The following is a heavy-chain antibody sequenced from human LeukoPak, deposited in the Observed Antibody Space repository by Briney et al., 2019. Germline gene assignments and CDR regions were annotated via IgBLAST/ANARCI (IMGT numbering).Heavy chain of an antibody. CDR2: ISYDGSNK. J-gene: IGHJ6*02. CDR3: ARDLFTSSGSASRSYYYYGMDV. CDR1: GFTFSSYA. D-gene: IGHD6-19*01. V-gene: IGHV3-30-3*01. Sequence: GGSLRLSCAASGFTFSSYAMSWVRQAPGKGLEWVAVISYDGSNKYYADSVKGRFTISRDNSKNTLYLQMNSLRAEDTAVYYCARDLFTSSGSASRSYYYYGMDVWGQGTTVTVSS.